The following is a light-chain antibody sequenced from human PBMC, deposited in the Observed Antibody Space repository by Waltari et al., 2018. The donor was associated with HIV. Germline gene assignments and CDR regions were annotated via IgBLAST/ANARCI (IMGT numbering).Light chain of an antibody. Sequence: DIQLTQSPSSLSASIGDTVTITCRASQTIIAYLHWYQQKPGKAPELLIYVASTLQSGVSSKFSGSGSGTDFTLTIAGLQPEDFVTYFCQQSYITPWTFGQGTKLNI. CDR1: QTIIAY. CDR3: QQSYITPWT. J-gene: IGKJ2*02. CDR2: VAS. V-gene: IGKV1-39*01.